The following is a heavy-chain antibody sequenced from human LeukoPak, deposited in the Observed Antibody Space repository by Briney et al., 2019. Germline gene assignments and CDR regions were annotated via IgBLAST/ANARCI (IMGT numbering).Heavy chain of an antibody. D-gene: IGHD1-26*01. V-gene: IGHV3-13*04. CDR2: IGIGGDT. Sequence: PGGSLRLSCEASGFTFSSYDMHWVRQAPGKGLEWGSGIGIGGDTYYPGSVKGRFTISREDAKNSLYLQMNSLRAGDTAVYYCARDLGGGEYYRGQGTLVTVSS. CDR3: ARDLGGGEYY. J-gene: IGHJ4*02. CDR1: GFTFSSYD.